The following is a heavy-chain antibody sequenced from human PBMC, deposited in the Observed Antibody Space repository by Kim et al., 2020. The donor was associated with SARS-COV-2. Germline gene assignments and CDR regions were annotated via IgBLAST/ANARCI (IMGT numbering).Heavy chain of an antibody. V-gene: IGHV6-1*01. D-gene: IGHD6-25*01. J-gene: IGHJ4*02. CDR3: TRGRSPAAGVFDY. Sequence: EYTGSMNSRITTAYDTSKNEFSLQLNSVTPDDTAVYYCTRGRSPAAGVFDYWGQGTLVTVSS.